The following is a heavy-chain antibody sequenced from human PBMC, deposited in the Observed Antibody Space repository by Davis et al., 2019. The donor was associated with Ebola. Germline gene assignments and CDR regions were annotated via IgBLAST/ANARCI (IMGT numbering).Heavy chain of an antibody. CDR2: VYYTGNT. CDR1: GDSMSPYY. CDR3: ARMRCSLESCYKLYFDF. V-gene: IGHV4-59*01. Sequence: PSETLSLTCDVLGDSMSPYYWNWIRQSPGKGLEYIGYVYYTGNTNYNPSLRGRVPISVDRSRSQFSLKLTSVTAADTAVYYCARMRCSLESCYKLYFDFWGQGALVTVSS. D-gene: IGHD3-10*01. J-gene: IGHJ4*02.